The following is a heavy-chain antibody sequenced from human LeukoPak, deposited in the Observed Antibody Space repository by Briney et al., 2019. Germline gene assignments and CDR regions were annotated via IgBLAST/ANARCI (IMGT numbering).Heavy chain of an antibody. CDR3: ARGLGYCSGGSCYVY. D-gene: IGHD2-15*01. CDR2: INPNSGGT. CDR1: GYTFTGYY. J-gene: IGHJ4*02. V-gene: IGHV1-2*02. Sequence: ASVKVSCKASGYTFTGYYMHWVRQAPGQGLEWMGWINPNSGGTNYAQKFQGRVTMTRDTSISTAYMELSSLRSEDTAVYYCARGLGYCSGGSCYVYWGQGTLVTVSS.